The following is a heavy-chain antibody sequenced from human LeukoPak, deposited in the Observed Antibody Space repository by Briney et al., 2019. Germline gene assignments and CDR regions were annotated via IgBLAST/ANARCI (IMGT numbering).Heavy chain of an antibody. CDR2: IKQDGSEK. CDR3: ARLDYGDYNYYFDY. V-gene: IGHV3-7*04. Sequence: GGSLRLSCAASGFTFSSYWMSWVRQAPGKGLEWVTNIKQDGSEKYYVDSVKGRFTISRDNAKNSLYLQMNSLRAEDTAVYYCARLDYGDYNYYFDYWGQGTLVTVSS. J-gene: IGHJ4*02. D-gene: IGHD4-17*01. CDR1: GFTFSSYW.